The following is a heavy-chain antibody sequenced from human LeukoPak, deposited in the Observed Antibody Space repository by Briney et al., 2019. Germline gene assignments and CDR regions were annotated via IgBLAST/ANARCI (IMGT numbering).Heavy chain of an antibody. CDR1: GGSISSSSYY. V-gene: IGHV4-39*01. J-gene: IGHJ5*02. CDR2: IYYSGST. CDR3: ARLSSSGWYNWFDP. Sequence: SETLSLTCTVSGGSISSSSYYWGWIRQPPGKGLEWIGSIYYSGSTYYNPSLKSRVTISVDTSENQFSLKLSSVTAADTAVYYCARLSSSGWYNWFDPWGQGTLVTVSS. D-gene: IGHD6-19*01.